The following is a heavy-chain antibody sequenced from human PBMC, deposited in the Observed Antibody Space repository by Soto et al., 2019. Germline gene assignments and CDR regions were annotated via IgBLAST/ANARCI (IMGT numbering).Heavy chain of an antibody. D-gene: IGHD4-4*01. V-gene: IGHV4-31*03. Sequence: PSETLSLTCTVSGGSISSGGYYWSWIRQHPGKGLEWIGYIYYSGSTYYNPSLKSRVTISVDTSKKQFSLKMSSVTAADTAVYYCARDTDYTFDYWGQGTLVTAPQ. CDR1: GGSISSGGYY. CDR2: IYYSGST. CDR3: ARDTDYTFDY. J-gene: IGHJ4*02.